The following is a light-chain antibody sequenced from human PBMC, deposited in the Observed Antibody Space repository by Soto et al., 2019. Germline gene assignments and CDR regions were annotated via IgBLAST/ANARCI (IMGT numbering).Light chain of an antibody. CDR1: QSVSSN. Sequence: EIVMTQSPATLSVSPGERATLSCRASQSVSSNLAWYQQKPGQAPRLLIYGASTRATGIPARFSGSGSGTEFTHTITSLQSEDFAIYYCQQYSNWPPEYTFGQGTKLEI. CDR2: GAS. CDR3: QQYSNWPPEYT. V-gene: IGKV3-15*01. J-gene: IGKJ2*01.